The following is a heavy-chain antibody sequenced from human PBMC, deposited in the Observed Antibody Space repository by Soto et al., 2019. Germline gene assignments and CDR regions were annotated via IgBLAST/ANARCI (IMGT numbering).Heavy chain of an antibody. Sequence: QVQLVQSGAEVKKPGSSVKVSCKASGGTFSSYAISWVRQAPGQGLEWMGGIIPIVGTANYAQKVQGRVTITADESTSTAYMALRSLGSEDTAVYYCASGPQAQYSSSSVWYFDLWGRGTLVTVSS. CDR3: ASGPQAQYSSSSVWYFDL. CDR2: IIPIVGTA. CDR1: GGTFSSYA. V-gene: IGHV1-69*01. J-gene: IGHJ2*01. D-gene: IGHD6-6*01.